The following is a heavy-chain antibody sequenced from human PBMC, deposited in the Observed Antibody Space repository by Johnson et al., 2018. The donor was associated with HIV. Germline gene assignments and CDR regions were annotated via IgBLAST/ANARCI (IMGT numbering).Heavy chain of an antibody. Sequence: VQLVESGGRVVRPGGSLRLSCAASGFTFSSYGMHWVRQAPGKGLEWVAFIRYDGSNKYYADSVKGRFTISRDNSKNTLYLQMNSLRAEDTAVYYCAREGSSGWYGGGDSLSAFDIWGQGTMVTVSS. CDR1: GFTFSSYG. CDR2: IRYDGSNK. CDR3: AREGSSGWYGGGDSLSAFDI. J-gene: IGHJ3*02. D-gene: IGHD6-19*01. V-gene: IGHV3-30*02.